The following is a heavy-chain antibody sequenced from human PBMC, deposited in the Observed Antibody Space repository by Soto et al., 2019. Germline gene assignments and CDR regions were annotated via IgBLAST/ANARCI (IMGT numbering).Heavy chain of an antibody. CDR2: INPSGGDT. V-gene: IGHV1-46*04. CDR1: GYTFSSFY. J-gene: IGHJ6*02. Sequence: QVQLVQSGAEVKKPGASVKVSCKASGYTFSSFYMHWVRQAPGRGLEWMGIINPSGGDTGYGKKLQGRVTMTRETSTCTVYIEVSSLRPDDTAVYYCARGLHDYSTSSGRRSAKRGYYYGMDVWGQGTTVTVS. CDR3: ARGLHDYSTSSGRRSAKRGYYYGMDV. D-gene: IGHD4-4*01.